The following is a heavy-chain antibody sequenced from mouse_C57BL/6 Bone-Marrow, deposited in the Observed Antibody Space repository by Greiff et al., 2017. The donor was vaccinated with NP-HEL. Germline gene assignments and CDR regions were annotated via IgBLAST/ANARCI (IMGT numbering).Heavy chain of an antibody. CDR1: GSTFSDYY. J-gene: IGHJ4*01. Sequence: EVKLVASEGGLVQPGSSMKLSCTTSGSTFSDYYMAWVRQVPEKGLDWVANINYDGSSTYYLDSLKSRFIISRDNATNILYLQMISLKSEDTATYYCAREGGLRRRTYAMDYWGQGTSVTVSS. CDR3: AREGGLRRRTYAMDY. D-gene: IGHD2-4*01. V-gene: IGHV5-16*01. CDR2: INYDGSST.